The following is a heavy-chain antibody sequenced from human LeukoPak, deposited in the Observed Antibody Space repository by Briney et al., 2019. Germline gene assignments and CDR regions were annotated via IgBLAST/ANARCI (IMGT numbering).Heavy chain of an antibody. Sequence: PSETLSLTCAVYGGSFSGYYWSWIRQPPGKGLEWIGEINHSGSTNYNPSLKSRVTLSVDTSKNQFSLKLSSVTAADTAVYYCARGKTVTNYYDYWGRGTLVTASS. D-gene: IGHD4-11*01. J-gene: IGHJ4*02. V-gene: IGHV4-34*01. CDR3: ARGKTVTNYYDY. CDR1: GGSFSGYY. CDR2: INHSGST.